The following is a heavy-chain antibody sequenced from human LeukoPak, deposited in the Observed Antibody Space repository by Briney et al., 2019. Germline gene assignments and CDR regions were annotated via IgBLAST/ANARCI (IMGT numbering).Heavy chain of an antibody. CDR1: GFTVSNSY. CDR2: IYSRGST. Sequence: PGGSLRLSCAASGFTVSNSYMRWVRQAPGKGLEWVSSIYSRGSTSYVDSVKGRFTISRDNSKNTLFLQMNSLRVEDTAVYYCARDYYGPWGQGTLVTVSS. CDR3: ARDYYGP. D-gene: IGHD3-22*01. V-gene: IGHV3-66*03. J-gene: IGHJ5*02.